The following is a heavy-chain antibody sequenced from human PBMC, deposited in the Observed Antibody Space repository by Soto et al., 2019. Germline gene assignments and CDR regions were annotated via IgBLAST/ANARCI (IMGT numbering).Heavy chain of an antibody. Sequence: PSETLSLTCTVSDGSIRSGGYYWSWIRQHPGKGLEWIRYIYYSGTTYYNPSLKSRVTMSTDMSENQFSLKLSSVTAADTAVYYCARGIRGVNYYGMDVWGQGTTVTVSS. CDR3: ARGIRGVNYYGMDV. CDR2: IYYSGTT. J-gene: IGHJ6*02. CDR1: DGSIRSGGYY. D-gene: IGHD3-10*01. V-gene: IGHV4-31*03.